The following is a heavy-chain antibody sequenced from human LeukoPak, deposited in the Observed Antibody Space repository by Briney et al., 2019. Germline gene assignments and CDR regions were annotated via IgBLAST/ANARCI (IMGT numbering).Heavy chain of an antibody. CDR2: INPSGGST. CDR1: GYTFTSYY. D-gene: IGHD1-1*01. V-gene: IGHV1-46*01. Sequence: ASVKVSCKASGYTFTSYYMHWVRQAPGQGLEWMGIINPSGGSTSYAQKFQGRVTMTRDTSISTAYMELSRLRSGDTAVYYCARARTGTTGFDPWGQGTLVTVSS. CDR3: ARARTGTTGFDP. J-gene: IGHJ5*02.